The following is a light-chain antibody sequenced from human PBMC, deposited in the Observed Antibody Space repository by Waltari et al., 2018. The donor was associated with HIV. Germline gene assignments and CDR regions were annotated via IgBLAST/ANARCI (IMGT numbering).Light chain of an antibody. CDR3: QSTDRSGSYII. CDR2: KDS. CDR1: ALSMQY. Sequence: SYELTQPPSLSVSPGQTARITRPGAALSMQYGYWYKQKPGQAPVLVIYKDSERSSGIPERFSGSSSGTTVTLTISGAQAEDEAAYFCQSTDRSGSYIIFGGGTKLTVL. J-gene: IGLJ2*01. V-gene: IGLV3-25*03.